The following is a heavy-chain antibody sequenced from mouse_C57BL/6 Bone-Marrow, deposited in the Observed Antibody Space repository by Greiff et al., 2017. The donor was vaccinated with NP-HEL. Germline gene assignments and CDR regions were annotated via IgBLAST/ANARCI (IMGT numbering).Heavy chain of an antibody. CDR1: GFNIKDDY. CDR2: IDPENGDT. Sequence: VQLQQSGAELVRPGASVKLSCTASGFNIKDDYMHWVKQRPEQGLEWIGWIDPENGDTEYASKFQGKATITADTSSNTAYLQLSSLTSEDTAVYYCTCYYRPAYWGQGTLVTVSA. CDR3: TCYYRPAY. J-gene: IGHJ3*01. D-gene: IGHD2-14*01. V-gene: IGHV14-4*01.